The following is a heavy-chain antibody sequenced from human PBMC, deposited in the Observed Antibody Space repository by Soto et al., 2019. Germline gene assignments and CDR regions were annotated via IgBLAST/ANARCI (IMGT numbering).Heavy chain of an antibody. Sequence: APVKGSCTASGYTFTRHGIGRVRQAPGQGLEWMGWISAYNGNTNYAQKLQGRVTMTTDTSTSTAYMELRSLRSDDTAVYYCARSYRGNYFDYWGQGTLVTVSS. D-gene: IGHD3-16*02. J-gene: IGHJ4*02. CDR3: ARSYRGNYFDY. V-gene: IGHV1-18*01. CDR1: GYTFTRHG. CDR2: ISAYNGNT.